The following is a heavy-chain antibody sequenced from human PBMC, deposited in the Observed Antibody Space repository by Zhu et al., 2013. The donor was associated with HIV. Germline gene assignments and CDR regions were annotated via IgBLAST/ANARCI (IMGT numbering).Heavy chain of an antibody. CDR2: IIPIFGTA. V-gene: IGHV1-69*06. J-gene: IGHJ6*02. CDR3: ARDGVGICSSTSCSPADSQYYYYYGMDV. CDR1: GGTFSSYA. D-gene: IGHD2-2*01. Sequence: QMQLVQSGAEVKKPGSSVKVSCKASGGTFSSYAISWVRQAPGQGLEWMGGIIPIFGTANYAQKFQGRVTITADKSTSTAYMELSSLRSEDTAVYYCARDGVGICSSTSCSPADSQYYYYYGMDVWGQGTTVTVSS.